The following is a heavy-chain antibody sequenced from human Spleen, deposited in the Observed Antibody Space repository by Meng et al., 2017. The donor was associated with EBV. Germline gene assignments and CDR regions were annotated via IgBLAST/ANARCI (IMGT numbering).Heavy chain of an antibody. V-gene: IGHV1-18*01. Sequence: QIQLVQSGPEVKKPGASVRVSCKVSNYTSGLYGLSWVRQAPGQGLEWVGWISAYDGHTDYAQKFHGRVTVTIDTSTRTGYMEVRSLSSDDTAVYYCARISGVPGAAFDYWGQGTLVTVSS. CDR1: NYTSGLYG. CDR3: ARISGVPGAAFDY. J-gene: IGHJ4*02. D-gene: IGHD2-2*01. CDR2: ISAYDGHT.